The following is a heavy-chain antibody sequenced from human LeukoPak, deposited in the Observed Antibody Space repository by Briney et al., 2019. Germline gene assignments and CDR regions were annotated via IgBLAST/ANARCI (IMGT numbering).Heavy chain of an antibody. J-gene: IGHJ4*02. D-gene: IGHD6-19*01. CDR3: ARDHGSGRYTGFDY. CDR2: IYYSGST. CDR1: GGSISSTSYY. Sequence: SETLSLTCTVSGGSISSTSYYWGWIRQPPGKGLEWIGSIYYSGSTYYNPSLKSRVTISVDTSKNQFSLKLTSVTAADTAVYYCARDHGSGRYTGFDYWGQGTLVTVSS. V-gene: IGHV4-39*07.